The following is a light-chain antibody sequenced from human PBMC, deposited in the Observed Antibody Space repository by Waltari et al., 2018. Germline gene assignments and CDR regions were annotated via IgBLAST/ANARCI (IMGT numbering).Light chain of an antibody. CDR1: QSLITY. J-gene: IGKJ4*01. V-gene: IGKV3-11*01. CDR3: QQRYNWPVT. CDR2: DAS. Sequence: EIVLTQSPATLSLSPWRRATLSCRASQSLITYLAWYQQKPGQAPRLLIYDASNRATGIPARFSGSGSGTDFTLTISSLEPEDFAVYYCQQRYNWPVTFGGGTKVEIK.